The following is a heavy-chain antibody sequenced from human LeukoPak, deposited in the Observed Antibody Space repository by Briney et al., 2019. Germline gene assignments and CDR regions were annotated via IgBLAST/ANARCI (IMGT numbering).Heavy chain of an antibody. Sequence: GGSLRLPCTASGFTFGDYAMSWVRQAPGKGLEWVGFIRSKAYAGTTEYAASVKGRFTISRDDSKSIAYLQMNSLKTEDTAVYYCTRELRISMTVGSVTWGQGTLVTVSS. J-gene: IGHJ5*02. V-gene: IGHV3-49*04. CDR2: IRSKAYAGTT. CDR1: GFTFGDYA. CDR3: TRELRISMTVGSVT. D-gene: IGHD3-22*01.